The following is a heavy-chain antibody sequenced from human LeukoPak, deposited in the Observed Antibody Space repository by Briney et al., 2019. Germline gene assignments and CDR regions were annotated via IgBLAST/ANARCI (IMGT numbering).Heavy chain of an antibody. J-gene: IGHJ4*02. D-gene: IGHD4-17*01. V-gene: IGHV2-70*11. CDR2: IDWDDDK. CDR3: ARISGDPGDFDY. CDR1: GFSLSTSGTC. Sequence: SGPTLVNPTQTLTLTCTFSGFSLSTSGTCVSWIRQPPGKALECLARIDWDDDKYYSTSLKTRLTISKDTSKNQVVLTMTNMDPVDTATYYCARISGDPGDFDYWGQGTLVTVSS.